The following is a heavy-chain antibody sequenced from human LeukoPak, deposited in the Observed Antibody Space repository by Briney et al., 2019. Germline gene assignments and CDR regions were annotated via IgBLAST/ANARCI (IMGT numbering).Heavy chain of an antibody. J-gene: IGHJ3*02. CDR3: ARIEIVAATWDAFDI. Sequence: ASVKVSRKASGYTFTNYYMHWVRQAPGQGLEWMGIIDPSGGSTTYAQKFQGRVTMTTDPSTSTAYMELRSLRSDDTAVYYCARIEIVAATWDAFDIWGQGTMVTVSS. D-gene: IGHD1-26*01. CDR2: IDPSGGST. V-gene: IGHV1-46*01. CDR1: GYTFTNYY.